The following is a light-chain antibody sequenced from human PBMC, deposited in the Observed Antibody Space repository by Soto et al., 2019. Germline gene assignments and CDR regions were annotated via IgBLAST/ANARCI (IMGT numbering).Light chain of an antibody. CDR3: QQHGRSLL. CDR2: AAS. V-gene: IGKV3-20*01. J-gene: IGKJ4*01. Sequence: EIVLTQSSGTLSLSPAERATLSCRAALSLASDYIAWYQQKPGQAPRILIYAASTRASGIPDRFSGSGSGTDFTLTLSRLAPEDCAVYYSQQHGRSLLFVGGPKVDIK. CDR1: LSLASDY.